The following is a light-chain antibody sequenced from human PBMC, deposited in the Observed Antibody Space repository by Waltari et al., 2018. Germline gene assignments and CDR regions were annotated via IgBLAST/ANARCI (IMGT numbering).Light chain of an antibody. CDR1: QSVSRT. CDR2: DAS. CDR3: QKYGTLPAT. J-gene: IGKJ1*01. V-gene: IGKV3-20*01. Sequence: EIVLTQSPGPLSLSPGDRAPLSCRASQSVSRTLAWYQQKPGQAPRLLIYDASSRATGIPDRFSGSGSGTDFSLTISRLEPEDFAVYYCQKYGTLPATFGQGTKVEIK.